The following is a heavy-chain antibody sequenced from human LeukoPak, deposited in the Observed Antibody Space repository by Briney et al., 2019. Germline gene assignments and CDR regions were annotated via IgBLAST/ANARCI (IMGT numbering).Heavy chain of an antibody. CDR2: IYTSGST. D-gene: IGHD3-22*01. CDR3: ARGYYYDSSGWLFAKTRGYFDY. CDR1: GGSFSGYY. J-gene: IGHJ4*02. Sequence: SETLSLTCAVYGGSFSGYYWSWIRQPAGKGLEWIGRIYTSGSTNYNPSLKSRVTMSVDTSKNQFSLKLSSVTAVDTAVYYCARGYYYDSSGWLFAKTRGYFDYWGQGTLVTVSS. V-gene: IGHV4-59*10.